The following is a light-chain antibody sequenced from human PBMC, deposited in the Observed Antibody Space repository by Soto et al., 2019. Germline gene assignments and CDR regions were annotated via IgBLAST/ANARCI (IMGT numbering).Light chain of an antibody. Sequence: QSVLTQPASVSGSPGQSITISCTGTSSDVGGSNYVSWYQHHPGKAPKVMIYEVSNRPSGISNRFSGSKSGNTASLTISGRQAEDEADYYCTSFTSSTTFWVFGGGTKLTVL. CDR3: TSFTSSTTFWV. CDR1: SSDVGGSNY. V-gene: IGLV2-14*01. J-gene: IGLJ3*02. CDR2: EVS.